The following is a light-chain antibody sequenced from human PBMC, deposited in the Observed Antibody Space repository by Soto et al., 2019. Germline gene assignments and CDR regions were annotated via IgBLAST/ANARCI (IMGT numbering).Light chain of an antibody. CDR1: SSNIGAGYD. CDR2: GNS. CDR3: QSYDSSLSGYV. V-gene: IGLV1-40*01. J-gene: IGLJ1*01. Sequence: QSVLTQPPSVSGAPGQRVTISCTGSSSNIGAGYDVHWYQQLPATAPKLLIYGNSNRPSGVPDRFSGSKSGTSASLAITRLQAEDEADYYCQSYDSSLSGYVFGTGTKVTVL.